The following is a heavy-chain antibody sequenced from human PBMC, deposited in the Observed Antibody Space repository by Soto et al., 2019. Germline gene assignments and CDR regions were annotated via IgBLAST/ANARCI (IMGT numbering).Heavy chain of an antibody. CDR2: ISAYNGNT. D-gene: IGHD3-3*01. V-gene: IGHV1-18*04. J-gene: IGHJ6*04. CDR3: ARAGSYDFCSGSTPWNYRMDV. CDR1: GYTFTSYG. Sequence: ASVKVSCKASGYTFTSYGISWVRQAPGQGLEWMGWISAYNGNTNYAQKLQGRVTMTTDTSTSTAYMELRGLRSDDTAVYYCARAGSYDFCSGSTPWNYRMDVWHKGNTVTVSS.